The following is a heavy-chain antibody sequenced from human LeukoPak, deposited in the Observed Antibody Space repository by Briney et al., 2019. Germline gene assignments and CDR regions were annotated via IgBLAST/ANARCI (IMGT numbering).Heavy chain of an antibody. CDR2: IHYSGST. CDR1: GGSISSYY. D-gene: IGHD6-13*01. CDR3: AREGSSSWNVGYFDY. V-gene: IGHV4-59*01. J-gene: IGHJ4*02. Sequence: PSETLSLTCTVSGGSISSYYWSWIRQPPGKGLGWVGYIHYSGSTNYNPSLESRVTISVDTSKNQFSLKLTSVTAADTAVYYCAREGSSSWNVGYFDYWGQGTLVTVSS.